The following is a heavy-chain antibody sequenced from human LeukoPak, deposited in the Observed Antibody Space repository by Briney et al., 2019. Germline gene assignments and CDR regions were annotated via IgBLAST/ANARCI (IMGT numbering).Heavy chain of an antibody. CDR2: INPSGGST. CDR1: GYTFTSYY. V-gene: IGHV1-46*01. CDR3: ARESLWGVVIKSSIGYFDY. D-gene: IGHD3-3*01. Sequence: ASVKVSCKASGYTFTSYYMRWVRQAPGQGLEWMGIINPSGGSTNYAQKFQGRVTITADESTSTAYMELSSLRSEDTAVYYCARESLWGVVIKSSIGYFDYWGQGTLVTVSS. J-gene: IGHJ4*02.